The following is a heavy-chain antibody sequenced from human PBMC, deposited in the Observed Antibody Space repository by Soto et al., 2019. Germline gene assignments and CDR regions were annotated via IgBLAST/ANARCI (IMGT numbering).Heavy chain of an antibody. J-gene: IGHJ4*02. D-gene: IGHD5-18*01. V-gene: IGHV3-30*03. CDR1: GFTFSSYG. Sequence: GGSLRLSCAASGFTFSSYGMHWVRQAPGKGLEWVAVISYDGSNKYYADSVKGRFTISRDNSKNTLYLQMNSLRAEDTAVYYCAMVLRADTAMVFDYWGQGTLVTVSS. CDR2: ISYDGSNK. CDR3: AMVLRADTAMVFDY.